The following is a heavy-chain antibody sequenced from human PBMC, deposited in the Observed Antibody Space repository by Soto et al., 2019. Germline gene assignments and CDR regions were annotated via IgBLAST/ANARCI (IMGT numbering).Heavy chain of an antibody. CDR1: MLTSSGSP. CDR2: IRSKANSYAT. Sequence: PAVSLRQSGSASMLTSSGSPVHWLRQASGKGLEWVGRIRSKANSYATAYAASVKGRFTISRDDSKNTAYLQMNSLKTEDTAVYSCTRRRWAELLEDDWGKGT. J-gene: IGHJ4*02. V-gene: IGHV3-73*01. D-gene: IGHD1-7*01. CDR3: TRRRWAELLEDD.